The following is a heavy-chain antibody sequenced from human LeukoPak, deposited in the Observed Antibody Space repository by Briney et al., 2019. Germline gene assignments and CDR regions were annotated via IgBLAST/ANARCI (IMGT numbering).Heavy chain of an antibody. Sequence: PSETLSLTCTVSGVSVSSDNYYWTWIRQPPGKGLQWIGYISYSGSTNYNPSLKSRVTISLHTSKNQFSLRLSSLTAADTAVYYCARRHYYNGRAYYFLDYWGQGTLVTVSS. CDR1: GVSVSSDNYY. CDR2: ISYSGST. J-gene: IGHJ4*02. CDR3: ARRHYYNGRAYYFLDY. V-gene: IGHV4-61*01. D-gene: IGHD3-22*01.